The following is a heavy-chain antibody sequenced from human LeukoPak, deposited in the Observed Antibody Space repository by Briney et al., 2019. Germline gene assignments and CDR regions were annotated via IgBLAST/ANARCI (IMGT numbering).Heavy chain of an antibody. J-gene: IGHJ4*02. Sequence: GASVKVSCKASGGTFSSYAISWVRQTPGQGLEWMGGIIPIFGTANYAQKFQGRVTITADESTSTAYMELSSLRSEDTAVYYCARDNGYSYGYFDYWGQGTLVTVSS. V-gene: IGHV1-69*13. D-gene: IGHD5-18*01. CDR2: IIPIFGTA. CDR3: ARDNGYSYGYFDY. CDR1: GGTFSSYA.